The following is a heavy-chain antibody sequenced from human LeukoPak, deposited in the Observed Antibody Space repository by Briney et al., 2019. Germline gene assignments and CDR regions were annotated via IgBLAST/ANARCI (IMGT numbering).Heavy chain of an antibody. J-gene: IGHJ5*02. CDR3: ARGDVAAVSWFDP. D-gene: IGHD6-19*01. CDR2: IIPIFGTA. CDR1: GGTFSSYA. V-gene: IGHV1-69*05. Sequence: SVKVSCKASGGTFSSYAISWVRQAPGQGLEWMGRIIPIFGTANYAQKFQGRVTITTDESTSTAYMELSSRRSEDTAVYYCARGDVAAVSWFDPWGQGTLVTVSS.